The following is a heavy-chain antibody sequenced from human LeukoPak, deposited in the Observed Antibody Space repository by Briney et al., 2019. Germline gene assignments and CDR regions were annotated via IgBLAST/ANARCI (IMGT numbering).Heavy chain of an antibody. Sequence: VGSLRLSCEASGFTFSSHAMNWVRQAPGKGLEWVSGMSGSGIYTYYADSVKGRFIISRDNSKNTLYLQMNSLRAEDTAIYYCAKDRIDSGSYYYIDVWGQGTLVTVSS. J-gene: IGHJ4*02. CDR3: AKDRIDSGSYYYIDV. CDR2: MSGSGIYT. CDR1: GFTFSSHA. V-gene: IGHV3-23*01. D-gene: IGHD3-10*01.